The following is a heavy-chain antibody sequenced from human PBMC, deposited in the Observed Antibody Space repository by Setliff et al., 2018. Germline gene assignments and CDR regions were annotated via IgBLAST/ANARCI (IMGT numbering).Heavy chain of an antibody. CDR3: ARVSMGYDSSGYYFWFDP. D-gene: IGHD3-22*01. V-gene: IGHV7-4-1*01. CDR2: INTNTGNP. CDR1: GYTFTSYA. J-gene: IGHJ5*02. Sequence: ASVKVSCKASGYTFTSYAMNWVRQAPGQGLEWMGWINTNTGNPTYAQGFTGRFVFSLDTSVSTAYLQIGSLKAEDTAVYYCARVSMGYDSSGYYFWFDPWGQGTLVTVSS.